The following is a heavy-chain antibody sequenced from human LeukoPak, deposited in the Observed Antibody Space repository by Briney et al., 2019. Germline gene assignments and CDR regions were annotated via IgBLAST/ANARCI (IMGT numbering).Heavy chain of an antibody. CDR3: ARDYGSGSREFDP. J-gene: IGHJ5*02. CDR2: IYHSGST. CDR1: GGSISRSNW. Sequence: PSETLSLTCAVSGGSISRSNWWSWVRQPPGKGLEWIGEIYHSGSTNYNPSLKSRVTISVDKSKNQFSLKLSSVTAADTAVYYCARDYGSGSREFDPWGQGTLVTVSS. V-gene: IGHV4-4*02. D-gene: IGHD3-10*01.